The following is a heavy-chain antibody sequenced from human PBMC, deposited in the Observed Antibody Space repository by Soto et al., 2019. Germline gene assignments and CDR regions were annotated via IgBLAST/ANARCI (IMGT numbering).Heavy chain of an antibody. CDR3: ASEVVSPATSEAFDI. CDR1: GGSIRSENFF. Sequence: QVQLQESGPGLVKPSQTLSVTCTVSGGSIRSENFFWSWVRQHPETGLEWIGYIFDSGTAFYNPSRESRVTISVDTSKNQFSLSLFSVTAADTAVYYCASEVVSPATSEAFDIWGKGTMVTVS. D-gene: IGHD1-26*01. CDR2: IFDSGTA. V-gene: IGHV4-31*03. J-gene: IGHJ3*02.